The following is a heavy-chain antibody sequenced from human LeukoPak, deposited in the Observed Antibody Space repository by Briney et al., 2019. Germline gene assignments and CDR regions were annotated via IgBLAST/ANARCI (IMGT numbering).Heavy chain of an antibody. V-gene: IGHV3-23*01. CDR2: ISGSGGST. CDR3: AIDSPIQLWSYRFDY. Sequence: GGSLRLSCAASGVTFSSYAMSWVRQAPGKGLEWVSAISGSGGSTYYADSVKGRFTISRDNSKNTLYLQMNSLRAEDTAVYYCAIDSPIQLWSYRFDYWGQGTLVTVSS. D-gene: IGHD5-18*01. CDR1: GVTFSSYA. J-gene: IGHJ4*02.